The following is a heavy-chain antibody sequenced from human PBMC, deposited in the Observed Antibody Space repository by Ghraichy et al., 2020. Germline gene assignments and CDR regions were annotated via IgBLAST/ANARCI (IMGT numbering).Heavy chain of an antibody. CDR1: GFTFSSYW. CDR2: IKHDASDK. D-gene: IGHD4-23*01. Sequence: LSLTCAASGFTFSSYWMGWVRQAPGKGLEWVANIKHDASDKYYVDSVKGRFTISRDNAKNLLYLQMNSLRVEDTAIYYCARVVRNYFDYWGQGTLVTVSS. CDR3: ARVVRNYFDY. V-gene: IGHV3-7*01. J-gene: IGHJ4*02.